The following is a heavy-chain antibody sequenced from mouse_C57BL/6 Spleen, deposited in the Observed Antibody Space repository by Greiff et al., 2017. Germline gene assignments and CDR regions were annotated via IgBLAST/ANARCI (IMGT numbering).Heavy chain of an antibody. J-gene: IGHJ4*01. D-gene: IGHD2-2*01. Sequence: QVQLKESGPGLVAPSPSLSITCTASGFSLTSYAISWVRQPPGKGLEWLGVIWPGGGTNYNSALNSRLSISKDNSKSQVSLKMNSLQTDDTARYYCAKKDGYGYAMDYWGQGTSVTVSS. CDR1: GFSLTSYA. CDR2: IWPGGGT. V-gene: IGHV2-9-1*01. CDR3: AKKDGYGYAMDY.